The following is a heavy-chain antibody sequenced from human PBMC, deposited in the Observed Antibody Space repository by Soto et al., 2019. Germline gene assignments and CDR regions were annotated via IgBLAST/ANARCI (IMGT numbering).Heavy chain of an antibody. Sequence: PSETLSLTCIVSGASISSSYRWGWIRQPPGKGLEWIGTLYSGNTYYNSSLQSRVAISVDTSKNQFSLKLNSVTAADTAVYYCASSSSGYEIHYWGQGTLVTVS. CDR3: ASSSSGYEIHY. J-gene: IGHJ4*02. CDR2: LYSGNT. CDR1: GASISSSYR. D-gene: IGHD5-12*01. V-gene: IGHV4-39*01.